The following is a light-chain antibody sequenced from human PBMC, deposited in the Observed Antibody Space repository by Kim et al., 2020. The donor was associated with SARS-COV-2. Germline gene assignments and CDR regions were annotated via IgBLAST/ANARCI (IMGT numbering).Light chain of an antibody. CDR3: QQYDTLPMYT. J-gene: IGKJ2*01. V-gene: IGKV1-33*01. CDR2: DAS. CDR1: QDISNY. Sequence: DIQMTQSPSSLSASVGDRVTITCQASQDISNYLNWYQQKPGKAPKLLIYDASNLETGVPSRFSGSGSGTDFTFTISSLQPEDIATYYCQQYDTLPMYTFGQGTKLEI.